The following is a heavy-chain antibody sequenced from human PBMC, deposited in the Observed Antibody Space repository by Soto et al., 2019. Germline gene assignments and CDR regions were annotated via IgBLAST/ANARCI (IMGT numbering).Heavy chain of an antibody. J-gene: IGHJ4*02. CDR3: ARATYGPSHYYLDS. D-gene: IGHD3-10*01. CDR2: IYHTGST. V-gene: IGHV4-30-2*01. CDR1: GDSISSGGYS. Sequence: PSETLSLTCTVSGDSISSGGYSWSWIRQPPRKGLEWIGYIYHTGSTSYSPSLKSRVTISVDKSKNQFSLSLNSVTAADTAIYYCARATYGPSHYYLDSWGPGPLVTVSS.